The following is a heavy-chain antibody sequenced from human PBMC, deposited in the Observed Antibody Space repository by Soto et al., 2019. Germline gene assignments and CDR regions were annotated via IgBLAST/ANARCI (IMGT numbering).Heavy chain of an antibody. D-gene: IGHD2-2*01. Sequence: SQTLSLTCAISGDSVSSNSAAWNWIRRSPSRGLEWLGRTYYRSKWYNEYAVSVKSRIAINPDTSKNQFSLQLNSVTPEDTAVYYCARTRGHFDSWGQGTLVTVS. CDR2: TYYRSKWYN. CDR3: ARTRGHFDS. J-gene: IGHJ4*02. V-gene: IGHV6-1*01. CDR1: GDSVSSNSAA.